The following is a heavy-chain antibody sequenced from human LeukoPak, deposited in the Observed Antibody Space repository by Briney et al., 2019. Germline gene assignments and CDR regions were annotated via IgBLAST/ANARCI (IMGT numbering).Heavy chain of an antibody. CDR3: ARPVGYCSGGSCYPAIDWYFDL. V-gene: IGHV4-39*01. D-gene: IGHD2-15*01. Sequence: PSETLSLTCTVSGGSISSSSYYWGWIRQPPGKGLEWIGSIYYSGSTYYNPSLKSRVTISVDTSKNQFSLKLSSVTAADTAVYYCARPVGYCSGGSCYPAIDWYFDLWGRGTLVTVSS. CDR2: IYYSGST. J-gene: IGHJ2*01. CDR1: GGSISSSSYY.